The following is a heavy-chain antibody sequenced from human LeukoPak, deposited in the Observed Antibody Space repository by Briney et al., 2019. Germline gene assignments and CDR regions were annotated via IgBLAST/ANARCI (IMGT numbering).Heavy chain of an antibody. CDR3: AKQFGFWSDGSFYFPY. Sequence: GGSLRLSCAASGFTFSSSAMSWVRQAPGKGLEWVSAISNNGGYTYYADSVQGRFTISRDNSKSTLCLQMNSLRAEDTAVYYCAKQFGFWSDGSFYFPYWGQGTLVTVSS. D-gene: IGHD2-15*01. CDR1: GFTFSSSA. V-gene: IGHV3-23*01. CDR2: ISNNGGYT. J-gene: IGHJ4*02.